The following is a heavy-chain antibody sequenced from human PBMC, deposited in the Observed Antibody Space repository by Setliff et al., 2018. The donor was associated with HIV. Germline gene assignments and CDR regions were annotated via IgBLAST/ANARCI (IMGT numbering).Heavy chain of an antibody. D-gene: IGHD3-10*01. CDR3: ARRGDYYYYYAMDF. CDR1: GFSFSSYA. Sequence: PGESLKISCAANGFSFSSYAMSWVRQAPGKGLEWVSGIGGSGGSTYYADSVKGRFTISRDNAKNSLYLQMNSLRAEDTAVYYCARRGDYYYYYAMDFWGQGTTVTVSS. J-gene: IGHJ6*02. CDR2: IGGSGGST. V-gene: IGHV3-23*01.